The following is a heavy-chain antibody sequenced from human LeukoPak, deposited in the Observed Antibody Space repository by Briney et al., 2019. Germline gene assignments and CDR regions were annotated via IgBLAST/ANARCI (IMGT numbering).Heavy chain of an antibody. CDR3: ATYSSGWYRYYYGMDV. Sequence: ASVKVSCTVSGYTLTELSMHWVRQAPGKGLEWMGGFDPEDGETIYVQKFQGRVTMTEDTSTDTAYMELSSLRSEDTAVYYCATYSSGWYRYYYGMDVWGQGTTVTVSS. V-gene: IGHV1-24*01. J-gene: IGHJ6*02. CDR1: GYTLTELS. CDR2: FDPEDGET. D-gene: IGHD6-19*01.